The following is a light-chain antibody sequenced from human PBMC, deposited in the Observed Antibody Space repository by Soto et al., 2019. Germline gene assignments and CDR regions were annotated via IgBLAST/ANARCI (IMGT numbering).Light chain of an antibody. Sequence: EIVMTQSPATLSVSPGERATLSCRASQSVSSNLAWYQQKPGQAPRLLIYGASTRATGIPARFSGSGSGTEFTLTISSPQSEDSAVYYCQQYNNWPLYTFGQGTKVDIK. CDR3: QQYNNWPLYT. V-gene: IGKV3-15*01. J-gene: IGKJ2*01. CDR1: QSVSSN. CDR2: GAS.